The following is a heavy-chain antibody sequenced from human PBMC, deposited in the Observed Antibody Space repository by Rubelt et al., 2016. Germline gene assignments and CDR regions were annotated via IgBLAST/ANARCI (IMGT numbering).Heavy chain of an antibody. J-gene: IGHJ6*02. CDR2: INTNTGNP. Sequence: QVQLVQSGSELKNPGASVKVSCKASGYTFTTYAMNWVRQAPGQGLEWMGWINTNTGNPTYAQGFTGRFVFSLDTSVSTAYLQISSLKAEDTAVDYCARNSGWYNLNYYYGMDVWGQGTTVTVSS. CDR3: ARNSGWYNLNYYYGMDV. D-gene: IGHD6-19*01. V-gene: IGHV7-4-1*02. CDR1: GYTFTTYA.